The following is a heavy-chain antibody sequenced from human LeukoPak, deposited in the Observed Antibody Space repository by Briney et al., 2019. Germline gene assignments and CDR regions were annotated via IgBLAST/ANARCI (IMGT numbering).Heavy chain of an antibody. D-gene: IGHD4-17*01. J-gene: IGHJ4*02. V-gene: IGHV4-38-2*02. CDR1: GYSISSGYY. CDR3: ARGGDTTVTTAAPFDY. Sequence: PSETLSLTCTVSGYSISSGYYWGWIRQPPGKGLEWIGSIYYSGSTYYNPSLKSRVTISVDTSKNQFSLKLSSVTAADTAVYYCARGGDTTVTTAAPFDYWGQGTLVTVSS. CDR2: IYYSGST.